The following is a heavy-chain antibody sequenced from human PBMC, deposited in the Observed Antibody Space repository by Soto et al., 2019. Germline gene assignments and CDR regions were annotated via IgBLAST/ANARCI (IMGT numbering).Heavy chain of an antibody. D-gene: IGHD5-18*01. CDR2: ISAYNGNT. J-gene: IGHJ4*02. V-gene: IGHV1-18*01. CDR1: GYTFTSYG. CDR3: ARDVVDTAPGGGGGY. Sequence: QVQLVQSGAEVKKPGASVKVSCKASGYTFTSYGISWVRQAPGQGLEWMGWISAYNGNTNYAQKLQGRVTMTTDTPTSTANMELRSRRSDDTAVYYCARDVVDTAPGGGGGYWGQGTLVTVSS.